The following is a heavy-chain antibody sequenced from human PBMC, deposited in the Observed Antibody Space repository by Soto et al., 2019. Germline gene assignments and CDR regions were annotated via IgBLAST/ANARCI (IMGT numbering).Heavy chain of an antibody. CDR1: GGSISSYY. CDR3: AREIAAADLPLENAFDI. V-gene: IGHV4-59*01. Sequence: SETLSLTCTVSGGSISSYYWSWIRQPPGKGLEWIGYIYYSGSTNYNPSLKSRVTISVDTSKNQFSLKLSSVTAADTAVYYCAREIAAADLPLENAFDIWGQGTMVTVSS. J-gene: IGHJ3*02. D-gene: IGHD6-13*01. CDR2: IYYSGST.